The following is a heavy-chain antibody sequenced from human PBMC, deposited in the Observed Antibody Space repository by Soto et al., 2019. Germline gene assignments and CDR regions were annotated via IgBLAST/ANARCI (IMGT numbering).Heavy chain of an antibody. J-gene: IGHJ5*02. V-gene: IGHV1-24*01. CDR2: FDPEDGET. CDR3: AADILTGYFDFS. Sequence: VSVKVYCKVSGYTITELSMHWVRQAPGKGLEWMGGFDPEDGETIYAQKFQGRVTMTVDTSTDTAYMELSSLRSEDTAVYYCAADILTGYFDFSWGQGTLVTVSS. D-gene: IGHD3-9*01. CDR1: GYTITELS.